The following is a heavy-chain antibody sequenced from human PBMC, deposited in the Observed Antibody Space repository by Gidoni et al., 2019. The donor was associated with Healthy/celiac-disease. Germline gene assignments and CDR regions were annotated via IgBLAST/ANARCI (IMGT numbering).Heavy chain of an antibody. CDR1: RFTFSSYA. Sequence: EVQLLESGGGLVQPGGSLRLSCEASRFTFSSYAMSWVRQAPGKGLEWVSAISGSGGSTYYADSVKGRFTISRDNSKNTLYLQMNSLRAEDTAVYYCAKDRATMIVADYWGQGTLVTVSS. CDR3: AKDRATMIVADY. D-gene: IGHD3-22*01. V-gene: IGHV3-23*01. J-gene: IGHJ4*02. CDR2: ISGSGGST.